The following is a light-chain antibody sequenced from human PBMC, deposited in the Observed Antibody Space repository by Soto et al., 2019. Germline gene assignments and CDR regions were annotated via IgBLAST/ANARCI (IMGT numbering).Light chain of an antibody. CDR3: QSYDSSLSGPV. V-gene: IGLV1-40*01. CDR2: GNS. J-gene: IGLJ2*01. Sequence: QSVLTQPPSVSGAPGQRVTISCTGSCSNIGAGYDVHWYQQLPGTAPKLLIYGNSNRPSEVPDRFSGSKSGTSASLAITGLQAEDEADYYCQSYDSSLSGPVFGGGTKLTVL. CDR1: CSNIGAGYD.